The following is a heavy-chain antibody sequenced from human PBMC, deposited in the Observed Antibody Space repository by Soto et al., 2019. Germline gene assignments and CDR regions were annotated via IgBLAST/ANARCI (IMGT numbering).Heavy chain of an antibody. D-gene: IGHD2-15*01. CDR1: GDSISISSYY. CDR2: IHYSGST. Sequence: SETLSLTCSVSGDSISISSYYWGWVRQPPGKGLEWIGSIHYSGSTHYNPSLQSRVTIPGDASKKQFSLKLGSVTAADTAMYYCASTKDETLYFDYWGQGNLVPVSS. CDR3: ASTKDETLYFDY. J-gene: IGHJ4*02. V-gene: IGHV4-39*01.